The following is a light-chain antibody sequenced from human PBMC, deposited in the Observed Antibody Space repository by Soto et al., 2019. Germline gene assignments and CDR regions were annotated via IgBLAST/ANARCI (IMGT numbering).Light chain of an antibody. Sequence: EIVLTQSPCTLSLSPGERATLSCRASQSVSSSNLAWYQQKPGQPPRLLIYGASSRATGVPDRFSGSGSGTDFTLTINRLEPEDFAVYFCQQYGSSPLTFGGGTKVDIK. CDR3: QQYGSSPLT. V-gene: IGKV3-20*01. CDR2: GAS. J-gene: IGKJ4*01. CDR1: QSVSSSN.